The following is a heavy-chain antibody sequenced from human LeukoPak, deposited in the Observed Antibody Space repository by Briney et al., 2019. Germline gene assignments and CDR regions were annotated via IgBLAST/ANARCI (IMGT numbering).Heavy chain of an antibody. CDR3: ARDPPHVMRTTVTTARYYGMDV. V-gene: IGHV4-34*01. Sequence: SETLSLTCTVSGGSISSYYWSWIRQPPGKGLEWIGEINHSGSTNYNPSLKSRVTISVDTSKNQFSLKLSSVTAADTAVYYCARDPPHVMRTTVTTARYYGMDVWGQGTTVTVSS. CDR1: GGSISSYY. J-gene: IGHJ6*02. D-gene: IGHD4-11*01. CDR2: INHSGST.